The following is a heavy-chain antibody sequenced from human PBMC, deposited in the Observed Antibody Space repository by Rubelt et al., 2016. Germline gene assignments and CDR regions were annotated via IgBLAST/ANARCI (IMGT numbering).Heavy chain of an antibody. CDR3: ARLVGGCRSSSCFPAFDQ. CDR2: IYPGDTVT. Sequence: EVQLVQSGAEVKKPGESLKISCKGSGYSFTSYWIGWARQLHGKGLEWVGLIYPGDTVTSYRPFIQGHVTMSAEKSINTAYLQWRSVQASDSAMYYCARLVGGCRSSSCFPAFDQWGHGTMVTVSS. J-gene: IGHJ4*01. CDR1: GYSFTSYW. D-gene: IGHD2-2*01. V-gene: IGHV5-51*01.